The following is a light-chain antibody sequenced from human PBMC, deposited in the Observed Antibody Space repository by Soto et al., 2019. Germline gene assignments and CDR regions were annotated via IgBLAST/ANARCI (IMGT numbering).Light chain of an antibody. CDR3: QQYWSSPLT. CDR2: GAS. CDR1: QSVSSSF. V-gene: IGKV3-20*01. J-gene: IGKJ4*01. Sequence: EIVLTQSPGTLSLSPGERATLSCRASQSVSSSFLAWYQHKPGQAPRLLIYGASSRATGIPDRFSGSGSGTDFTLTISRLEPEDLAVYYCQQYWSSPLTFGVGTKVDSK.